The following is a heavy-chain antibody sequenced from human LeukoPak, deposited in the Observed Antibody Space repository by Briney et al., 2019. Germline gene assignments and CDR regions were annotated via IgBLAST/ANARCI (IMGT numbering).Heavy chain of an antibody. CDR2: IYYSGST. D-gene: IGHD6-13*01. Sequence: SETLSLTCTVSGGSISSYYWSWIRQPPGKGLEWIGYIYYSGSTNYNPSLKSRVTISVDTPKNQFSLKLSSVTAADTAVYYCARVGSSWLYFDYWGQGTLVTVSS. CDR3: ARVGSSWLYFDY. J-gene: IGHJ4*02. CDR1: GGSISSYY. V-gene: IGHV4-59*01.